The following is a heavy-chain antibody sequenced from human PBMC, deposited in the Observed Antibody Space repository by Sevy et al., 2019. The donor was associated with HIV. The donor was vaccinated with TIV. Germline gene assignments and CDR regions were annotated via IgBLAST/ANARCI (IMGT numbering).Heavy chain of an antibody. CDR1: GGSITSLY. D-gene: IGHD1-26*01. CDR2: IYYNGHI. Sequence: SETLSLTCTVSGGSITSLYWNWIRHPPGKGLEWIANIYYNGHINYNPYLKSRVTLSLDTSKNQFSLRLSSVTAADTAMYYCAGENAWGRGYSWGQGTLVTVSS. J-gene: IGHJ4*02. V-gene: IGHV4-59*08. CDR3: AGENAWGRGYS.